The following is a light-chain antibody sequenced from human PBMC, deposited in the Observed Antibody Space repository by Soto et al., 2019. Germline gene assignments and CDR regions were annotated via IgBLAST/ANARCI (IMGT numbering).Light chain of an antibody. CDR2: GAS. CDR3: QQYGSSPRVT. CDR1: QSVSSSY. J-gene: IGKJ4*01. V-gene: IGKV3-20*01. Sequence: EIVLTQSPGTLSLSPGERATLSCRASQSVSSSYLAWYQQKPGQAPRLLIYGASSRATGIPDRFSGSGSGTDFPLTISRLEPEDFAVYYCQQYGSSPRVTFGGGTKVVIK.